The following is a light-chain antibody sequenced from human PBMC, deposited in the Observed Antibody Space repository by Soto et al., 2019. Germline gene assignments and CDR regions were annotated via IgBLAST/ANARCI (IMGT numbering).Light chain of an antibody. CDR2: SNN. CDR3: AAWDDSLDGSVV. J-gene: IGLJ2*01. Sequence: QSVLTQPPSASGTPGQRVTISCSGSSSNIGSNSANWYQQVPGAAPKLVIYSNNQRPSGVPDRFSGSKSGTSASLAISGLQSEDEAEYYCAAWDDSLDGSVVFGGGTKVTVL. V-gene: IGLV1-44*01. CDR1: SSNIGSNS.